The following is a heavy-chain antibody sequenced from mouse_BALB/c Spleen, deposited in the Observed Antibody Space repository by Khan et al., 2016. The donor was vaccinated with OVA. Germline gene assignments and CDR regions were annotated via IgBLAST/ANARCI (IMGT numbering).Heavy chain of an antibody. D-gene: IGHD3-1*01. CDR3: ARLGDI. Sequence: QVQLQQSGPGLVAPSQSLSITCTVSGFSLTSYGVHWVRQPPGKGLEWLGVIWAGGSTNYNSAHMSRQGIRKDNSKSQVCLKMNSLQTDDTAMYYCARLGDIWGQGTTLTVSS. V-gene: IGHV2-9*02. CDR2: IWAGGST. CDR1: GFSLTSYG. J-gene: IGHJ2*01.